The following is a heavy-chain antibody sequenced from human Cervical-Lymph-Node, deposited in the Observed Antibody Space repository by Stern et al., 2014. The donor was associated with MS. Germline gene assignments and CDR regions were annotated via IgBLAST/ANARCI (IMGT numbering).Heavy chain of an antibody. CDR2: ISSSSSII. V-gene: IGHV3-21*01. Sequence: EVQLLESGGGLVKPGGSLRLSCAASGFTFNYYSMNWVRQAPGKGLEWVSSISSSSSIIYYADSVKGRFTISRDNAKNSLYLQMNSLRAEDTAVYYCARNKSSWHYFDYWGQGTLVTVSS. J-gene: IGHJ4*02. D-gene: IGHD6-13*01. CDR3: ARNKSSWHYFDY. CDR1: GFTFNYYS.